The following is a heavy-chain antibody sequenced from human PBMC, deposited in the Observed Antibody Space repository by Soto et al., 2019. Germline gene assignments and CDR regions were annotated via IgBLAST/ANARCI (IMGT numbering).Heavy chain of an antibody. V-gene: IGHV3-7*01. D-gene: IGHD6-6*01. Sequence: GGSLRLSCAASGFTFSSYWMSWVRQAPGKGLEWVATIDQDGSEKYYVDSVKGRFTISRDNAMNSLYLQMNSLRAEDTAVYYCARDWRYSSSSDYWGQGTLVTVSS. CDR2: IDQDGSEK. CDR1: GFTFSSYW. J-gene: IGHJ4*02. CDR3: ARDWRYSSSSDY.